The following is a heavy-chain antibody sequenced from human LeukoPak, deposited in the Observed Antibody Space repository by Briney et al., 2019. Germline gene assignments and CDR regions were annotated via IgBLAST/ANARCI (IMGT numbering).Heavy chain of an antibody. CDR2: INSDGSST. J-gene: IGHJ2*01. CDR1: GFIFSSYW. D-gene: IGHD6-19*01. Sequence: GGSLRLSCAASGFIFSSYWMHWVRQAPGKGLVWVSHINSDGSSTSYADSVKGRFTISRDNAKNTLYLQTNSLRAEDTAVYYCARGVARTWYFDLWGRGTLVTVSS. V-gene: IGHV3-74*01. CDR3: ARGVARTWYFDL.